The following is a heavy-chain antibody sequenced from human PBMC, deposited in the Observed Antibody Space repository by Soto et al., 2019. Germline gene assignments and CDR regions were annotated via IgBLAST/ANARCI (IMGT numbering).Heavy chain of an antibody. Sequence: QVQLVESGGGVVQPGRSLRLSCAASGFTFSSYGMYWVRQAPGKGLEWVAVISDDGSNIYYADSVKGRFTISRDNSKNTRYLQMNSLRAEDTAVYYCAKDSFLWGSGCDLTGMDVWGQGTTVTVSS. V-gene: IGHV3-30*18. CDR2: ISDDGSNI. J-gene: IGHJ6*02. CDR3: AKDSFLWGSGCDLTGMDV. D-gene: IGHD6-19*01. CDR1: GFTFSSYG.